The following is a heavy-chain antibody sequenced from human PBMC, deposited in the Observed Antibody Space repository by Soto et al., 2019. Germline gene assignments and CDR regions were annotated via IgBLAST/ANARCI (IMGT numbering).Heavy chain of an antibody. CDR2: ISGSGGST. CDR3: AKGRYGSGSYPTINWFDP. CDR1: GFTFSSYA. Sequence: GGSLRLSCAASGFTFSSYAMSWVRQAPGKGLEWVSAISGSGGSTYYADSVKGRFTIPRDNSKNTLYLQMNSLRAEDTAVYYCAKGRYGSGSYPTINWFDPWGQGTLVTVSS. V-gene: IGHV3-23*01. J-gene: IGHJ5*02. D-gene: IGHD3-10*01.